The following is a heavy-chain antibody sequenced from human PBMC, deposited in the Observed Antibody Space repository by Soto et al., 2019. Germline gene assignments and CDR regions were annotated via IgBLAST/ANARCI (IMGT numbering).Heavy chain of an antibody. CDR2: ISYDGSNK. V-gene: IGHV3-30-3*01. D-gene: IGHD3-3*01. Sequence: PGGSLRLSCAASGFTFSSYAMHWVRQAPGKGLEWVAVISYDGSNKCYADSVKGRFTISRDNSKNTLYLQMNSLRAEDTAVYYCAREPYYDFWSGYYLDYYYYGMDVWGQGTTVTVSS. CDR1: GFTFSSYA. CDR3: AREPYYDFWSGYYLDYYYYGMDV. J-gene: IGHJ6*02.